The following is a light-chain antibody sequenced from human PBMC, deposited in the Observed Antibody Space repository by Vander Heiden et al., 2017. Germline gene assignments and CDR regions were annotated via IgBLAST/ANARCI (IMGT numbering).Light chain of an antibody. CDR1: QDISNY. CDR3: QQDYNLPIT. CDR2: DAS. V-gene: IGKV1-33*01. J-gene: IGKJ5*01. Sequence: DIQMTQSPSSLSASVGDRVTITCQASQDISNYLNWYQQKPWKAPKLLIYDASNLETGVPSRFSGTGSGTDFTFTISSLHPEDIATYYCQQDYNLPITFGQGTRLEIK.